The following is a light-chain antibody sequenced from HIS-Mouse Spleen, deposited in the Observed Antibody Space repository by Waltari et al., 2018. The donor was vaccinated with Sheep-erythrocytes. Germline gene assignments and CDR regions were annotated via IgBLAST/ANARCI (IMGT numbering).Light chain of an antibody. V-gene: IGLV3-10*01. Sequence: SYELTQPPSVSVSPGQTARITCSGAALPKKCAYWYQQKSGQAPVLVIYEDSKRPSGIPERFSGSSSGTMATLTISGAQVEDDADYYCYSTDSSGNHWVFGGGTKLTVL. CDR3: YSTDSSGNHWV. CDR2: EDS. CDR1: ALPKKC. J-gene: IGLJ3*02.